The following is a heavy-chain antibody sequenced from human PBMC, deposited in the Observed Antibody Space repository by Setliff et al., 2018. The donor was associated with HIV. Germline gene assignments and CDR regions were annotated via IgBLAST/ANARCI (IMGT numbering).Heavy chain of an antibody. D-gene: IGHD6-13*01. J-gene: IGHJ6*03. CDR1: GISINGYY. CDR3: ARGARLLAGYSDRWDYYYMAV. Sequence: SETLSLTCSVSGISINGYYWIWIRQPPGKGLEWIGEINHSGSTHYNPSLKSRFTISVDTSKNQFSLKVNSVTAADTAVYYCARGARLLAGYSDRWDYYYMAVWGKGTTVTAP. V-gene: IGHV4-34*01. CDR2: INHSGST.